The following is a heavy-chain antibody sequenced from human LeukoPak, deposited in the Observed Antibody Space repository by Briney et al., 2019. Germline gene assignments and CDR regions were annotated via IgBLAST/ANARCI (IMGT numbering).Heavy chain of an antibody. CDR2: IRDSGSST. D-gene: IGHD1-26*01. Sequence: PGGSLRLSCAASGFIFSNAWMSWVRQASGKGLEWVSAIRDSGSSTHYADSVKGRFTTSRDNSKNTLFLQMNSLRAEDTAIYYCAKYGPQDSGSSHFDYWGQGALVTVSS. CDR3: AKYGPQDSGSSHFDY. V-gene: IGHV3-23*01. CDR1: GFIFSNAW. J-gene: IGHJ4*02.